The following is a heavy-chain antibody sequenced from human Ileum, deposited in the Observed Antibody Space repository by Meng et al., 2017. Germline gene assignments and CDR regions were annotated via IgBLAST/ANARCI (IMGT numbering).Heavy chain of an antibody. CDR1: SGSFTNNNYY. CDR2: IYYGGST. CDR3: ARHDVVPVIRHGFDP. V-gene: IGHV4-39*01. Sequence: QLRLQESGPGLVKPSETLSLTCSVSSGSFTNNNYYWVWIRRPPGKGLEWIGSIYYGGSTYYNPSLKSRVTISVDTSTNQFSLKLISVTAADTAVYYCARHDVVPVIRHGFDPWGQGTLLTVSS. D-gene: IGHD3-10*01. J-gene: IGHJ5*02.